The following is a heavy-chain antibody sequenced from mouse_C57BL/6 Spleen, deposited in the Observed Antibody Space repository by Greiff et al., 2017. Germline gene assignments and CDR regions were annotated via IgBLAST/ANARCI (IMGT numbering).Heavy chain of an antibody. CDR1: GYTFTSYW. CDR2: IDPNSGGT. J-gene: IGHJ3*01. Sequence: QVQLQQPGAELVKPGASVKLSCKASGYTFTSYWMHWVKQRPGRGLEWIGRIDPNSGGTKYNEKFKSKATLTVDKPSSTAYMQLSSLTSEDSAVYYGARDYYGDSFEPWFAYWGQGTLVTVSA. D-gene: IGHD1-1*01. V-gene: IGHV1-72*01. CDR3: ARDYYGDSFEPWFAY.